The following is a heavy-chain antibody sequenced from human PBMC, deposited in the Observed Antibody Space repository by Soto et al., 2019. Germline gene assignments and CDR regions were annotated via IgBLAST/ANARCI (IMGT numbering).Heavy chain of an antibody. J-gene: IGHJ6*02. V-gene: IGHV3-33*01. CDR1: GFTFSSYG. CDR3: ARDRYYYGSGSYPDPYGMDV. D-gene: IGHD3-10*01. CDR2: IWYDGSNK. Sequence: QVQLLESGGGVVQPGRSLRLSCAASGFTFSSYGMHWVRQAPGKGLEWVAVIWYDGSNKYYADSVKGRFTISRDNSKNTLYLQMNSLRAEDTAVYYCARDRYYYGSGSYPDPYGMDVWGQGTTVTVSS.